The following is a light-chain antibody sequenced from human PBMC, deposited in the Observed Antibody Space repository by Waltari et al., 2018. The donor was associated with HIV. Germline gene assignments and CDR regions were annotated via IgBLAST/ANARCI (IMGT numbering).Light chain of an antibody. CDR2: ENN. CDR3: GTWDSSLSAGV. Sequence: QSVLTQPPSVSAAPGQKVNISCSGSSSNIGNNYVSWYQQLPGTAPKLLISENNQRPSGIPDRFSGSKSGTSATLGITGLQTGDEADYYCGTWDSSLSAGVFGGGTKLTVL. J-gene: IGLJ2*01. V-gene: IGLV1-51*02. CDR1: SSNIGNNY.